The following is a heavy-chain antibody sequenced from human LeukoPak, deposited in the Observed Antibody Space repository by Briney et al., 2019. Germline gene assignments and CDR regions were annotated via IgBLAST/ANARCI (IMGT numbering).Heavy chain of an antibody. CDR3: ARDSGIDS. V-gene: IGHV3-23*01. CDR2: ISGSGGSS. Sequence: GGSLRLSCAASGFTFSSFAMNWVRQAPGKGLDWVSSISGSGGSSYYADSVKGRFTVSRDNAKNSLYLQMNSLRDEDTAVYYCARDSGIDSWGQGTLVTVSS. J-gene: IGHJ4*02. CDR1: GFTFSSFA. D-gene: IGHD6-25*01.